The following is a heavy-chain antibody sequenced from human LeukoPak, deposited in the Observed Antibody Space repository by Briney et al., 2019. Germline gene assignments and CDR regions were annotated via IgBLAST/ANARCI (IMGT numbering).Heavy chain of an antibody. CDR3: AKERSSSWSAFDY. CDR2: ISYDGSNK. CDR1: GFTFSTYG. Sequence: PGKSLRLSCAASGFTFSTYGMHWVRQAPGKGLEWVALISYDGSNKYYADSVKGRFTISRDNSKDTVYLQVNSLRAEDTAVYYCAKERSSSWSAFDYWGQGTLVTVSS. V-gene: IGHV3-30*18. D-gene: IGHD6-13*01. J-gene: IGHJ4*02.